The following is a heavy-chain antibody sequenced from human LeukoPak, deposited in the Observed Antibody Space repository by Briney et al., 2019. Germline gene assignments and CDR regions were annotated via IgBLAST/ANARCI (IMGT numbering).Heavy chain of an antibody. D-gene: IGHD6-13*01. V-gene: IGHV3-23*01. CDR2: ISGSNGNT. Sequence: GGSLRLSCAASGFTLSSHAMSWFRQAPPDGLAWVSTISGSNGNTQYADSVKGRFTISRDNSKNTLYLQMNSLRAEDTAVYYCVRESPVAAVGRSWSDPWGEGTLVTVSS. CDR1: GFTLSSHA. CDR3: VRESPVAAVGRSWSDP. J-gene: IGHJ5*02.